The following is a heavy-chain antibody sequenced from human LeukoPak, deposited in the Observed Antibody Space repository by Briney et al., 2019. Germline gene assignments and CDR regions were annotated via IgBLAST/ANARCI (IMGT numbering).Heavy chain of an antibody. CDR3: AKDQYYDSSGLFIGDY. V-gene: IGHV4-59*01. Sequence: TPSETLSLTCTVSGGSISSYYWSWIRQPPGKGLEWIGYIYYSGSTNYNPSLKSRVTISVDTSKNQFSLKLSSVTAADTAVYYCAKDQYYDSSGLFIGDYWGQGTLVTVSS. J-gene: IGHJ4*02. D-gene: IGHD3-22*01. CDR2: IYYSGST. CDR1: GGSISSYY.